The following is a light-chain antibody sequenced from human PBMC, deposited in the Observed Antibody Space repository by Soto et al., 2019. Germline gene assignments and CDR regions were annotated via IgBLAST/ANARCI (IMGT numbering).Light chain of an antibody. CDR2: KAS. CDR1: QTISSW. J-gene: IGKJ1*01. V-gene: IGKV1-5*03. Sequence: DMQMTQSPSPLSGSVGDRXXITXXASQTISSWLAWYQQKPGKAPKLLIYKASTLKSGVPSRFSGSGSGTEFTLTISSLQPDDFATYYCQHYNSYSEAFGQGTKVDI. CDR3: QHYNSYSEA.